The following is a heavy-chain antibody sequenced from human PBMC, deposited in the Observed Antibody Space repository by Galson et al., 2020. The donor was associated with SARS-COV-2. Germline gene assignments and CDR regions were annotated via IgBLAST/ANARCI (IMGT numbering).Heavy chain of an antibody. CDR3: ARVPSATDDFWSGYFSA. Sequence: ASVKVSCKASGYRLTYYGIAWVRQAPTQEFEWVGCISGANGNTDYSQNFQERVTMTTDTSTNTAYMELTRLRSDDTALYFCARVPSATDDFWSGYFSAWGQGTLVTVAS. CDR1: GYRLTYYG. J-gene: IGHJ4*02. V-gene: IGHV1-18*04. CDR2: ISGANGNT. D-gene: IGHD3-3*01.